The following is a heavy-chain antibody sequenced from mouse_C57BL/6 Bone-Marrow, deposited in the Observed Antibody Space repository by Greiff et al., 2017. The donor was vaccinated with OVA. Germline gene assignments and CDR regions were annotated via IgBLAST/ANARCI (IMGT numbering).Heavy chain of an antibody. CDR3: ARDALWDYDGYWYFDV. V-gene: IGHV7-1*01. D-gene: IGHD2-4*01. Sequence: EVQLVESGGGLVQSGRSLRLSCATSGFTFSDFYMEWVRQAPGKGLEWIAASRNKANDYTTEYSASVKGRFIVSRDTSQSILYLQMNALRAEDTAIYYCARDALWDYDGYWYFDVWGTGTTVTVSS. J-gene: IGHJ1*03. CDR1: GFTFSDFY. CDR2: SRNKANDYTT.